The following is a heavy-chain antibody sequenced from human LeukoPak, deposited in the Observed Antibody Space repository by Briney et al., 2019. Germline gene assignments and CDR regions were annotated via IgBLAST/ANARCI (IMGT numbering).Heavy chain of an antibody. CDR3: ARDLGYCSGGRCYSAFDI. V-gene: IGHV1-2*02. Sequence: ASMKVSCKASGSTFTDYYMHWVRQAPGQGLEWMGWINPNSGGTNFAQKFQGRVTITRDTSISTAYMELSRLRSDDTAVYYCARDLGYCSGGRCYSAFDIWGQGTMVTVSS. CDR2: INPNSGGT. CDR1: GSTFTDYY. D-gene: IGHD2-15*01. J-gene: IGHJ3*02.